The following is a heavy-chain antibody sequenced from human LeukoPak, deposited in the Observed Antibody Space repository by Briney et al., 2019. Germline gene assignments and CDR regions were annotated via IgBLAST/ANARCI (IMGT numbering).Heavy chain of an antibody. CDR2: IRYDGNNK. CDR3: ANTMYASGWSPFDY. D-gene: IGHD6-19*01. CDR1: TFTFSSCG. Sequence: GGSLRLSCAASTFTFSSCGMHWVRQGPGKGLQWVAFIRYDGNNKYYADSVKGRFTISRDISKNTLYLQMNSLRAEDTAIYYCANTMYASGWSPFDYWGQGTLVTVSS. V-gene: IGHV3-30*02. J-gene: IGHJ4*02.